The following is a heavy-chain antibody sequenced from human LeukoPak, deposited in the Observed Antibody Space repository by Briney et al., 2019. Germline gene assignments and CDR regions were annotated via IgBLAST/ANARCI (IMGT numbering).Heavy chain of an antibody. V-gene: IGHV1-46*01. CDR1: GYTFTSYY. CDR2: INPSGGST. Sequence: ASVKVSCKASGYTFTSYYMHWVRQAPGQGLEWMGIINPSGGSTSYAQKFQGRVTMTRDTSTSTVYMELNSLRSEDTAVYYCARDGIAAAGTPYYFDYWGQGTLVTVSS. CDR3: ARDGIAAAGTPYYFDY. J-gene: IGHJ4*02. D-gene: IGHD6-13*01.